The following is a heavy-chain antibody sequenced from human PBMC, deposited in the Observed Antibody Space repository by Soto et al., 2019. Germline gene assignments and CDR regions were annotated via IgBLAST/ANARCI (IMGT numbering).Heavy chain of an antibody. D-gene: IGHD3-9*01. CDR2: IYYSGST. J-gene: IGHJ6*03. V-gene: IGHV4-59*01. CDR1: GGSISSYY. CDR3: ARDTGAYYEILTGYYKEYYYMDV. Sequence: QVQLQESGPGLVKPSETLSLTCTVSGGSISSYYWSWIRQPPGKGLEWIGYIYYSGSTNYNPYLKSRVTFSVDRSKNQFSLKLSSVTAADTAVYYCARDTGAYYEILTGYYKEYYYMDVWGKGTTVTVSS.